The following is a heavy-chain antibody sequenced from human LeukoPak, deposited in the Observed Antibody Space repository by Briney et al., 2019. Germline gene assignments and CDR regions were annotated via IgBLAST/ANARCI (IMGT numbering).Heavy chain of an antibody. CDR3: ARTAYYYDSNRDY. D-gene: IGHD3-22*01. V-gene: IGHV3-74*01. CDR1: GFTFSSYA. J-gene: IGHJ4*02. Sequence: PGGSLRLSCAASGFTFSSYAVSWVRQAPGKGLVWVSRINTDGSSTSYADSVKGRFTISRDNAKNTLYLQMNSLRAEDTAVYYCARTAYYYDSNRDYWGQGTLVTVSS. CDR2: INTDGSST.